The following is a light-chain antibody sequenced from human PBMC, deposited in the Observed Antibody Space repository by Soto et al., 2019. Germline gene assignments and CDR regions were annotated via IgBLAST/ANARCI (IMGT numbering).Light chain of an antibody. J-gene: IGLJ3*02. Sequence: QSALTQPPSVSAAPGQKVTISCSGSSSNIGNNYVSWYQQLPGTAPKLLIYENNKRPSGIPDRFSGSKSGTSATLGITGLQTGDEADYYCGTWDSSLSAEVFGGGTKLTVL. V-gene: IGLV1-51*02. CDR3: GTWDSSLSAEV. CDR1: SSNIGNNY. CDR2: ENN.